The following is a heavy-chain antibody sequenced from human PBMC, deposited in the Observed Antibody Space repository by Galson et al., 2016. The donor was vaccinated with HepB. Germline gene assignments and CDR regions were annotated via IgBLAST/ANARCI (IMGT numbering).Heavy chain of an antibody. V-gene: IGHV1-8*01. D-gene: IGHD5-12*01. CDR3: AREISWIQLHYGMDV. Sequence: SVKVSCKASGYTFTSYEINWVRQATGQGLEWMGWMNPNSGNTGYAQKFQGRVTMTRNTSISTAYMELSSLRSEDTAVYYCAREISWIQLHYGMDVWGQGTTVTVSS. CDR2: MNPNSGNT. J-gene: IGHJ6*02. CDR1: GYTFTSYE.